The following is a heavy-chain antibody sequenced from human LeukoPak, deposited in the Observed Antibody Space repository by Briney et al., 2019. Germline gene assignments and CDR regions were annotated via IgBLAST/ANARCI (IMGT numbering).Heavy chain of an antibody. CDR2: IYHSGTT. V-gene: IGHV4-59*02. J-gene: IGHJ4*02. D-gene: IGHD6-6*01. Sequence: SETLSFTFTACGGPVHYYYWSCIRQPPGKTLEWIGYIYHSGTTKYNPSLESRATISVHTSKNQFPLQRTSVSAADTAVYYCASVHESGHPFFWGQGTLVTVSS. CDR1: GGPVHYYY. CDR3: ASVHESGHPFF.